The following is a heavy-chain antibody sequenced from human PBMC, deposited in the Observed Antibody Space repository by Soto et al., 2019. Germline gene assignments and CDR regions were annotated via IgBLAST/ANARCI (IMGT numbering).Heavy chain of an antibody. Sequence: ASVKVSCKASGGTFSRYGFSWVRQAPGQGLEWLGGIIPIFGTPNYAQRFQGRVTITADESTSTAYMELSSLRSEDTAVYYCARDEGKQQLVAEYFHRWGQGTLVTVSS. D-gene: IGHD6-13*01. CDR1: GGTFSRYG. CDR2: IIPIFGTP. CDR3: ARDEGKQQLVAEYFHR. J-gene: IGHJ1*01. V-gene: IGHV1-69*13.